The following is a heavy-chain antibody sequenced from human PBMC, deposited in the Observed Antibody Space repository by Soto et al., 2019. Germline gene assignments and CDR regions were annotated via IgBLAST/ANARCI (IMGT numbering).Heavy chain of an antibody. J-gene: IGHJ4*02. V-gene: IGHV3-23*01. CDR1: GFTFSSYA. CDR2: ISGTGGST. D-gene: IGHD3-22*01. CDR3: AKEMTSGYYLFDY. Sequence: EVQLLQSGGGLVQPGGSLRLSCAASGFTFSSYAMSWVRQAPGKGLEWVSTISGTGGSTYYPDSVKGRFTISRDNSKNTVYLQMNSLRAEDAGLYYCAKEMTSGYYLFDYWGQGTLVTVSS.